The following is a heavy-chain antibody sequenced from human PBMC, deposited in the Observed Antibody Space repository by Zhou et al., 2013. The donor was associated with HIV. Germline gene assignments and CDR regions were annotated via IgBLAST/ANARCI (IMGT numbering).Heavy chain of an antibody. Sequence: QVQLVQSGAEVKKPGSSVKVSCKASGGTFSSYAISWVRQAPGQGLEWMGRIIPILGIANYAQKFQGRVTITADKSTSTAYMELSSLRSEDTAVYYCARVGLCSGGSCYSYYYYYMDVWGKGTTVTVSS. V-gene: IGHV1-69*04. J-gene: IGHJ6*03. CDR2: IIPILGIA. D-gene: IGHD2-15*01. CDR1: GGTFSSYA. CDR3: ARVGLCSGGSCYSYYYYYMDV.